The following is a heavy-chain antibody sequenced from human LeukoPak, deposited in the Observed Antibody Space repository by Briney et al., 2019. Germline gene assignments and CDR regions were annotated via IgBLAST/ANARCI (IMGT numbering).Heavy chain of an antibody. D-gene: IGHD3-10*01. CDR2: ISGSGGST. V-gene: IGHV3-23*01. CDR1: GFTFSSYA. J-gene: IGHJ6*03. CDR3: AKMSRMASSGDLGYYMDV. Sequence: PGGSLRLSCAASGFTFSSYAMSWVRQAPGKGLEWVSAISGSGGSTYYADSVKGRSTISRDNSKNTLYLQMNSLRAEDTAVYYCAKMSRMASSGDLGYYMDVWGKGTTVTVSS.